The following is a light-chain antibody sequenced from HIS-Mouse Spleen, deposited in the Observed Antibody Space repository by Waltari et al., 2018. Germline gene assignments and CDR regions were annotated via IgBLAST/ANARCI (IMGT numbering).Light chain of an antibody. CDR2: EGS. CDR1: SSDVGSYNL. Sequence: QSALTQPASVSGSPGQSITISCTGTSSDVGSYNLVSWYQQHPGKAPKLIIYEGSKRPSGVSNRFSGSTSGNTASLTISGLQAEDEADYYCCSYAGSSTFVFGGGTKLTVL. CDR3: CSYAGSSTFV. V-gene: IGLV2-23*03. J-gene: IGLJ3*02.